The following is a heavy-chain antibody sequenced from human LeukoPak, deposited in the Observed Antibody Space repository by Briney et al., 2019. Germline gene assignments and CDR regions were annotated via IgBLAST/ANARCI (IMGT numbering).Heavy chain of an antibody. CDR1: GGTFSSYA. Sequence: ASVTVSCTASGGTFSSYAISWVRQAPGQGLEWMGGIIPIFGTANYAQKFQGRVTITADESTSTAYMELSSLRSEDTAVYYCAVGGNDELDYWGQGTLVTVSS. D-gene: IGHD1-1*01. J-gene: IGHJ4*02. CDR3: AVGGNDELDY. V-gene: IGHV1-69*13. CDR2: IIPIFGTA.